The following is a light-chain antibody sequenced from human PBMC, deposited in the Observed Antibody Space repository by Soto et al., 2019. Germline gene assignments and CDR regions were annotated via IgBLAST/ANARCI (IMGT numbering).Light chain of an antibody. CDR3: QQYTSSLIT. V-gene: IGKV3-20*01. Sequence: EIVLTQSPDTLSLSPGERATLSCRASQTVTSGYLAWYQQKPGQAPRLLIYDASNRATGIPDRFSGSGSGTDFTLTISRLEPEDFAVYYCQQYTSSLITFGQGTRLEIK. CDR2: DAS. CDR1: QTVTSGY. J-gene: IGKJ5*01.